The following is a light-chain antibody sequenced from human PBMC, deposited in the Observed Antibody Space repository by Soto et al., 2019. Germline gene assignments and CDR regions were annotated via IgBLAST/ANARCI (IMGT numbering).Light chain of an antibody. CDR2: DVT. J-gene: IGLJ2*01. CDR1: SSDVGGYNY. CDR3: SSYSSSSTRVL. Sequence: QSALTQPASMSGSPGQSITISCTGTSSDVGGYNYVSWYKQHPGKAPKLMIYDVTNRPSGVSNRFSGSKSGNTASLTISGLQAEDDADYYCSSYSSSSTRVLFGGGTKLTVL. V-gene: IGLV2-14*03.